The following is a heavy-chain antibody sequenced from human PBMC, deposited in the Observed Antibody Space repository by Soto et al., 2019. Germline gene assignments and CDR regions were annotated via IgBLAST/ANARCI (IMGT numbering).Heavy chain of an antibody. CDR1: GTSISSYY. D-gene: IGHD2-8*01. J-gene: IGHJ4*02. Sequence: ASETLSLTCTVSGTSISSYYWSWIRQPPGKGLEWIANIHYSGTTNYNPSLASRVTLSVDTSKNQFSLKMTSVTAEDRAMYFCARYNSYAIDYWGRGTLVTVSS. CDR2: IHYSGTT. CDR3: ARYNSYAIDY. V-gene: IGHV4-59*01.